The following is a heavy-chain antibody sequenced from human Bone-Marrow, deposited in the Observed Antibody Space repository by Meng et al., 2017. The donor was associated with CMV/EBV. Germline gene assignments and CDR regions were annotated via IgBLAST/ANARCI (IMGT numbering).Heavy chain of an antibody. Sequence: GGSLRLSCAASGFTFSSYSMNWVRQAPGKGLEWVSSISSSSSYIYYADSVKGRFTISRDNAKNSLYLQMNSLRAEDTAVYYCANSGLSGGARWGQGTLVTVSS. CDR2: ISSSSSYI. J-gene: IGHJ4*02. D-gene: IGHD2-21*01. CDR3: ANSGLSGGAR. CDR1: GFTFSSYS. V-gene: IGHV3-21*01.